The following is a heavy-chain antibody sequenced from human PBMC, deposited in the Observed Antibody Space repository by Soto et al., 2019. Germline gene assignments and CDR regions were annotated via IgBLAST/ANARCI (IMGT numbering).Heavy chain of an antibody. V-gene: IGHV4-4*02. CDR3: AGASYDSSGYYSRYFDL. J-gene: IGHJ2*01. CDR2: IYHSGST. Sequence: QVQLQESGPGLVKPSGTLSLTCAVSGGSISSSNWWSWVRQPPGKGLEWIGEIYHSGSTNYNPSPKDRDTISVDKSKTQFSLKLSSVTAADTAVYYCAGASYDSSGYYSRYFDLWGRGTLVTVSS. CDR1: GGSISSSNW. D-gene: IGHD3-22*01.